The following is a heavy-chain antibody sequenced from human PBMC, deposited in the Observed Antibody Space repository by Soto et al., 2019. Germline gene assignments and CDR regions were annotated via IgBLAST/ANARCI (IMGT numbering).Heavy chain of an antibody. CDR3: ARAMPTAGYIDFYQ. J-gene: IGHJ4*02. V-gene: IGHV1-3*04. CDR1: GYTFTRYG. CDR2: INTGSSNT. Sequence: QVDLVQSGAEVKEPGASVRISCEASGYTFTRYGIHWVRQAPGQRLEWMGWINTGSSNTRYSPEFQARVTITRHTSASTAYMELKSLRSEDTAVYYCARAMPTAGYIDFYQWGQGTLVTVPS. D-gene: IGHD3-9*01.